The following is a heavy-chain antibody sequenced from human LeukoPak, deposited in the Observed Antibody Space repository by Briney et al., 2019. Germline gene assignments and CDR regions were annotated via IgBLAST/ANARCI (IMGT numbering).Heavy chain of an antibody. CDR2: INHSGST. CDR3: ARTNGDFWSGYYISYYYYGMDV. D-gene: IGHD3-3*01. CDR1: GGSFSGYY. J-gene: IGHJ6*02. Sequence: SETLSLTCAVYGGSFSGYYWSWIRQPPGKGLEWIGEINHSGSTNYNPSLKSRVTISVDTSKNQFSLKLSSVTAADTAVYYCARTNGDFWSGYYISYYYYGMDVWGQGTTVTVSS. V-gene: IGHV4-34*01.